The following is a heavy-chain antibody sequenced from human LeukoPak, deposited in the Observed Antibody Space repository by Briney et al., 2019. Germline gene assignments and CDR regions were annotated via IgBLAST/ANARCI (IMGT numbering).Heavy chain of an antibody. J-gene: IGHJ4*02. Sequence: SETLSLTCIVSGGSIRSYYWSWIRQPPGKGLEWIAYIYYSGSTSYNPSLKSRVTISVDTSKNQFSLKLNSVTAADTAMYYCARLFHPALSGNYPFDYWGQGTLVTVSS. CDR1: GGSIRSYY. D-gene: IGHD1-26*01. CDR2: IYYSGST. V-gene: IGHV4-59*01. CDR3: ARLFHPALSGNYPFDY.